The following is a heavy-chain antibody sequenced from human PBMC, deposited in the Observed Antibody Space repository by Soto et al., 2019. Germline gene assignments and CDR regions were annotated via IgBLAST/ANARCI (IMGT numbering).Heavy chain of an antibody. CDR2: TYYRSKWYN. Sequence: SQTLALTCAIFGDSVSSNSAAWNWIRQSPSRGLEWLGRTYYRSKWYNDYAVSVKSRITINPDTSKNQFSLQLKAVTPEDTAVYYCARADLTGTAGGDYYYGMEFLGQGNTVTVS. D-gene: IGHD1-7*01. CDR1: GDSVSSNSAA. CDR3: ARADLTGTAGGDYYYGMEF. V-gene: IGHV6-1*01. J-gene: IGHJ6*02.